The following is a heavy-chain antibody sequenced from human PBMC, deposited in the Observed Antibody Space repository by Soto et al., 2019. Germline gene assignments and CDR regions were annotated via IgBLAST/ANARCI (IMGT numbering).Heavy chain of an antibody. D-gene: IGHD3-9*01. Sequence: SETLSLTCAGSGGSTSSSNWWSLVRQPPVEVLEWIGEIYHSVSTNYNPSLKSRVTISVDKSKNQFSLKLSSVTAADTAVYYCARGGTYYDILTGCYYYYGMDVWGQGNTGHRIL. J-gene: IGHJ6*02. CDR3: ARGGTYYDILTGCYYYYGMDV. CDR2: IYHSVST. V-gene: IGHV4-4*02. CDR1: GGSTSSSNW.